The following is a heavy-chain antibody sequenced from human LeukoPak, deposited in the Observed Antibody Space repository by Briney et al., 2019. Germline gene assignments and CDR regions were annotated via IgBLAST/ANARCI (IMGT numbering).Heavy chain of an antibody. CDR1: GFTFDDYA. CDR3: ARGPAYYYDSSGYYLYYFDY. Sequence: AGGSLRLSCAASGFTFDDYAMHWVRQAPGKGLEWVSGISWNSGSIGYADSVKGRFTISRDNAKNSLYLQMNSQRAEDTALYYCARGPAYYYDSSGYYLYYFDYWGQGTLVTVSS. V-gene: IGHV3-9*01. J-gene: IGHJ4*02. D-gene: IGHD3-22*01. CDR2: ISWNSGSI.